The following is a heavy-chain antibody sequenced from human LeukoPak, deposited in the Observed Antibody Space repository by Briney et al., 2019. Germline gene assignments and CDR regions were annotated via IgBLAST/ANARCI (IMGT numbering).Heavy chain of an antibody. CDR3: ARVSGGSYSFDY. CDR2: IIAYNGNT. CDR1: GYTGTING. V-gene: IGHV1-18*01. J-gene: IGHJ4*02. D-gene: IGHD1-26*01. Sequence: ASVKLSCKASGYTGTINGSSCFRHAPGQPLEWMGWIIAYNGNTNYAQKRQGRVTMTTDTSTFTAYMELRSLRSDDTAVYYCARVSGGSYSFDYWGQGTLVTVSS.